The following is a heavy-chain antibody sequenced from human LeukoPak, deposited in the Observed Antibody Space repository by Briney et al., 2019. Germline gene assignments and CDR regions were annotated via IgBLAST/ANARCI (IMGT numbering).Heavy chain of an antibody. CDR3: AAGYCSGGSCYRDFDY. V-gene: IGHV1-58*01. Sequence: SVKVSCKASGFTFTSSAVQWVRQARGQRLEWIGWIVVGSGNTNYAQKFQERVTITRDMSTSTAYMELGSLRSEDTAVYYCAAGYCSGGSCYRDFDYWGQGTLVTVSS. CDR1: GFTFTSSA. D-gene: IGHD2-15*01. CDR2: IVVGSGNT. J-gene: IGHJ4*02.